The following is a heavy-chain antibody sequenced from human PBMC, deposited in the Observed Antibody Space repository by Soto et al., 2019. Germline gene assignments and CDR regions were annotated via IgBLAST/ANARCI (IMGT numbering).Heavy chain of an antibody. D-gene: IGHD6-6*01. J-gene: IGHJ6*02. Sequence: GESLRLSCAASGFTFSNAWMSWVRQAPGKGLEWVGRIKSKTDGGTTDYAAPVKGRFTISRDDSKNTLYLQMNSLKTEDTAVYYCTTKYSSSPSYYYYGMDVWGQGTTVTVSS. CDR2: IKSKTDGGTT. CDR3: TTKYSSSPSYYYYGMDV. CDR1: GFTFSNAW. V-gene: IGHV3-15*01.